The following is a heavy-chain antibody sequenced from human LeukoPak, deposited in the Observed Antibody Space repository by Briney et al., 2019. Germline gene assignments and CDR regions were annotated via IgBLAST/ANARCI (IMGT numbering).Heavy chain of an antibody. CDR3: AIAHCSGGSCYSFGAFDI. V-gene: IGHV3-23*01. J-gene: IGHJ3*02. CDR1: GFTFSSYA. Sequence: GGSQRLSCAASGFTFSSYAMSWVRQAPGKGLEWVSAISGSGGSTYYADSVKGRFTISRDNSKNTLYVQMNSLRAEDTALYYCAIAHCSGGSCYSFGAFDIWGQGTIVTVSS. CDR2: ISGSGGST. D-gene: IGHD2-15*01.